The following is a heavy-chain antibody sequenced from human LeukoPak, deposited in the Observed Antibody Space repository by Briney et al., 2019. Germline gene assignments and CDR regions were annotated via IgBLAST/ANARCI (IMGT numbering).Heavy chain of an antibody. CDR1: GFTLRGYN. CDR2: TSGSGVNS. Sequence: GGSLRPSCAASGFTLRGYNIGGGPQAPGRGLGWVAATSGSGVNSYYADSVRGRFTISRDNSQNTLYLQMDSLRAEDTALYYCAKEYSGYDFDYWGQGTLVTVSS. CDR3: AKEYSGYDFDY. J-gene: IGHJ4*02. V-gene: IGHV3-23*01. D-gene: IGHD5-12*01.